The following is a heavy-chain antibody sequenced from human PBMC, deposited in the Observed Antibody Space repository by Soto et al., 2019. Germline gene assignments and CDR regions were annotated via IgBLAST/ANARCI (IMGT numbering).Heavy chain of an antibody. CDR3: ARSHYTYGLLIDY. D-gene: IGHD2-8*01. CDR2: VYSTGST. V-gene: IGHV4-39*01. Sequence: SQTLSLTCSVSGDSITTNGYYWGWIRQPPGKGLQWIGNVYSTGSTFPRPSLTSRVFISVDTSKNKFSLRLTSVTAADTAVYYCARSHYTYGLLIDYWGPGIMVTVSS. CDR1: GDSITTNGYY. J-gene: IGHJ4*02.